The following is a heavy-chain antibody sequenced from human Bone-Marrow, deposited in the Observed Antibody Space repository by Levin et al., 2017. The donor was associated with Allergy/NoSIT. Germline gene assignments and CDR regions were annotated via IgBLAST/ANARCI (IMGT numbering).Heavy chain of an antibody. Sequence: LSLTCAASGFTFDDSAMEWVRQVPGKGLEWVSGINWNSGLIGYADSVKGRFSISRDNARNSLYLQMNSLRPEDTALYFCARATDYGDYTTRWYFDLWGRGTLVTVSS. V-gene: IGHV3-9*01. J-gene: IGHJ2*01. CDR2: INWNSGLI. CDR3: ARATDYGDYTTRWYFDL. CDR1: GFTFDDSA. D-gene: IGHD4-17*01.